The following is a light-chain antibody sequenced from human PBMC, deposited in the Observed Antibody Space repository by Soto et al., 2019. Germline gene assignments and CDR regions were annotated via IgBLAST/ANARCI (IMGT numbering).Light chain of an antibody. V-gene: IGKV3-11*01. Sequence: EILSTQSPATLSLSAGERATLSCRAGQTISNYLAWYQQKPGQAPRLLIYDASNRPTDIPARFSGSGSGTDFTLTISSLEPDDFAVYYCQHGGAFGPGTKVEIK. CDR2: DAS. CDR1: QTISNY. CDR3: QHGGA. J-gene: IGKJ3*01.